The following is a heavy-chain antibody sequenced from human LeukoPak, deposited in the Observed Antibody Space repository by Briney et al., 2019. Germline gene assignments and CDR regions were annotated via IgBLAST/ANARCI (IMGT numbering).Heavy chain of an antibody. CDR3: AREGQWLGQAFDY. D-gene: IGHD6-19*01. CDR1: GGSISSSSYY. J-gene: IGHJ4*02. Sequence: PSETLSLTCTVSGGSISSSSYYWGWIRQPPGKGLEWIGSIYYSGSTYYNPSLKSRVTISVDTSKNQFSLKLSSVTAADTAVYYCAREGQWLGQAFDYWGQGTLVTVSS. CDR2: IYYSGST. V-gene: IGHV4-39*07.